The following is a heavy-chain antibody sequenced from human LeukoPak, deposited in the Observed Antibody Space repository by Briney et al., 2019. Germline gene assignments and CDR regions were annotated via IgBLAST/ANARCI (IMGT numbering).Heavy chain of an antibody. D-gene: IGHD2-21*02. Sequence: PSETLSLACAVYGGSFSGYYWSWIRQPPGKGLEWIGEINHSGSTNYNPTLKSRVTISVDTSKNQFSLKLSSVTAADTAVYYCACRLLFGPTLHYFDYWGQGTLVTVSS. J-gene: IGHJ4*02. CDR1: GGSFSGYY. CDR3: ACRLLFGPTLHYFDY. V-gene: IGHV4-34*01. CDR2: INHSGST.